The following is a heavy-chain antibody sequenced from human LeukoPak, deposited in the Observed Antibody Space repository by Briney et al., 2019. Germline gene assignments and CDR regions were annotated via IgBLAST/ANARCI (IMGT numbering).Heavy chain of an antibody. J-gene: IGHJ2*01. CDR1: GGYISSSSYY. V-gene: IGHV4-39*07. Sequence: PSETLSLTCTVPGGYISSSSYYWGWIRRPPGKGLEWIGSIYYSGSTYYNPSLKSRVTISVDTSKNQFSLKLSSVTAADTAVYYCARALYRQHIVVVNAKNYWYFDLWGRGTLVTVSS. D-gene: IGHD2-21*01. CDR2: IYYSGST. CDR3: ARALYRQHIVVVNAKNYWYFDL.